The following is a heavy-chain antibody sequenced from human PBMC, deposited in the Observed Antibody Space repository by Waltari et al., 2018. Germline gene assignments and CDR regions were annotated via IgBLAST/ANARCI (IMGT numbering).Heavy chain of an antibody. V-gene: IGHV1-8*02. CDR3: ARVHYDFWSGYYI. CDR2: INPKSGNT. CDR1: GYPFSDYD. D-gene: IGHD3-3*01. Sequence: QMQLVQSGAEVKNPGASVKVSCKASGYPFSDYDINWVRQATGHGLEWMGWINPKSGNTVSAQNFQDRVTITRDPSTSTVYMELSSLRFDDAAVYYCARVHYDFWSGYYIWGQGTLVTVPS. J-gene: IGHJ4*02.